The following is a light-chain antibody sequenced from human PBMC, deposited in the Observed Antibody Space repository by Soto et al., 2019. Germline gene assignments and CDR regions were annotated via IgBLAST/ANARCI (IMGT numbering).Light chain of an antibody. Sequence: EIVLTQSPGTLSLSPGERATLSCRASQSLITNYLAWYQQKPGQAPRLLIYGASSRATGIPDRFSGSGSGTDFTLTISRLEPEDFAVYYCQQYRSSPPITFGQGTRLEI. V-gene: IGKV3-20*01. CDR1: QSLITNY. CDR3: QQYRSSPPIT. CDR2: GAS. J-gene: IGKJ5*01.